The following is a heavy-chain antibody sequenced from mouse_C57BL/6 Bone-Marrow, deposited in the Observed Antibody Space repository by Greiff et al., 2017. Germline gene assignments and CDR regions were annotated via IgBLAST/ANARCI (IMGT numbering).Heavy chain of an antibody. D-gene: IGHD4-1*01. J-gene: IGHJ3*01. Sequence: EVKLVESGPGLVKPSPSLSLSCSVTGYSITSGYYWNWIRQFPGNKLEWMGYIRYDGSNNYNPSLKNRKSITRDTSKNQFFLELKSVTTEDTATYYCARGESWDVWFAYWGQGTLVTVSA. CDR3: ARGESWDVWFAY. V-gene: IGHV3-6*01. CDR1: GYSITSGYY. CDR2: IRYDGSN.